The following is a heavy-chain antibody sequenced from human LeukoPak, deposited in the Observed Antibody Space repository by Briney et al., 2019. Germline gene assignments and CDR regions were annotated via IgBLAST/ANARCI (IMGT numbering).Heavy chain of an antibody. D-gene: IGHD6-6*01. Sequence: PGGSLRLSCAASGFTFSSYGMHWVRQAPGKGLDWVAVISYDGSNKFYADSVKGRFTISRDNSKNTLYLQVNSLRAEDTAVYYCAKEYSSSSSWYYYMDVWGKGTTVTVSS. J-gene: IGHJ6*03. CDR1: GFTFSSYG. CDR2: ISYDGSNK. CDR3: AKEYSSSSSWYYYMDV. V-gene: IGHV3-30*18.